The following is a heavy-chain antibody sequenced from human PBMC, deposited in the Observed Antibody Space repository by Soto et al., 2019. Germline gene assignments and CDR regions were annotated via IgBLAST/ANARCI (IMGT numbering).Heavy chain of an antibody. CDR2: ISAYNGNT. D-gene: IGHD2-15*01. CDR3: ARMWRNWSGGSGASVVDY. Sequence: GASVKVSCKASGYTFTSYGISWVRQAPGQGLEWMGWISAYNGNTNYAQKLQGRVTMTTDTSTSTAYMELRRLRYDDTAVYYCARMWRNWSGGSGASVVDYWGQGTLVTVSS. CDR1: GYTFTSYG. V-gene: IGHV1-18*01. J-gene: IGHJ4*02.